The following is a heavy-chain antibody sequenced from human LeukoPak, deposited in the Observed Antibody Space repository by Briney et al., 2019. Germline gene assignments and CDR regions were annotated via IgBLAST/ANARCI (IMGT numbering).Heavy chain of an antibody. CDR1: GFTFSSYA. CDR2: ISGSGGST. D-gene: IGHD2-2*02. V-gene: IGHV3-23*01. CDR3: RGYCSSTSCYTSNWFDP. J-gene: IGHJ5*02. Sequence: PGGSLRLSCAASGFTFSSYAMSWVRQAPGKGLEWVSAISGSGGSTYYADSVKGRFTISRDNSKNTLYLQMNSLRAEDTAVYYCRGYCSSTSCYTSNWFDPWGQGTLVTVSS.